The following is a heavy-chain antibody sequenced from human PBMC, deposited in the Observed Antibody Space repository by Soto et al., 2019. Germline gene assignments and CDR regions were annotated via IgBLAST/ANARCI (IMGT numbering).Heavy chain of an antibody. CDR3: ARGGVGAVGGMEV. J-gene: IGHJ6*01. CDR2: IIPIFTQT. D-gene: IGHD1-26*01. CDR1: GYTFTIYT. Sequence: QVQLVQSGAEVKKPGSSVKVSCKSSGYTFTIYTVTWVRQAPGQGLEWMGRIIPIFTQTNYAQKFQDRVTMTADKSTSTVYMELSGLRYEDTAVYYCARGGVGAVGGMEVWGQGTKVTVSS. V-gene: IGHV1-69*08.